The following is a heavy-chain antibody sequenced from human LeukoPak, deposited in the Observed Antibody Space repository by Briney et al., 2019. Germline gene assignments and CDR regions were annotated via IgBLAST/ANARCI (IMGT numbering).Heavy chain of an antibody. CDR3: ASPNPKYCGGDCYHSDAFDI. CDR1: GGSISSGGYY. V-gene: IGHV4-31*03. Sequence: PSETLPLTCTVSGGSISSGGYYWSWIRQHPGKGLEWIGYIYYSGSTYYNPSLKSRVTISVDTSKNQFSLKLSSVTAADTAVYYCASPNPKYCGGDCYHSDAFDIWGQGTMVTVSS. CDR2: IYYSGST. D-gene: IGHD2-21*02. J-gene: IGHJ3*02.